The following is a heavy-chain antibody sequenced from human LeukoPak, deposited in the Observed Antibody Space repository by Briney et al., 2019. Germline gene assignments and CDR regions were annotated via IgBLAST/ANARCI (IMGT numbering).Heavy chain of an antibody. CDR3: ARDTASGWYYFDS. V-gene: IGHV1-18*01. CDR1: GYIFTNYG. D-gene: IGHD6-19*01. J-gene: IGHJ4*02. Sequence: GASVKVSCKASGYIFTNYGISWVRQAPGQGLEWMGWISVHNGNTRNSQKVQGRITMTADTSSTTAYMELRGLRFDDTAVYFCARDTASGWYYFDSWGQGTLVTVSP. CDR2: ISVHNGNT.